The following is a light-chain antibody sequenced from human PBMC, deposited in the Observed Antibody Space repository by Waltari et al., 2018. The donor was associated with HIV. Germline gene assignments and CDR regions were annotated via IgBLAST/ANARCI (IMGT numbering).Light chain of an antibody. CDR2: RNN. V-gene: IGLV1-47*01. CDR1: SPNIGNNS. CDR3: ATWDDRLSSRV. Sequence: QSVLTQPPSASGTPGQRVTISCSGSSPNIGNNSVYWYQQIPGTAPKLLIFRNNQRPSGVPDRFSGSKSGTSASLAISGLRSDDEADYHCATWDDRLSSRVFGGGTKLTVL. J-gene: IGLJ2*01.